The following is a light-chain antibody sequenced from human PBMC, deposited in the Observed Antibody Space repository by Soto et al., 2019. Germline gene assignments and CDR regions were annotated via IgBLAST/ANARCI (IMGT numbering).Light chain of an antibody. CDR2: DAS. Sequence: EIVLTQSPATLSLSPGERATVSCMASQSVSSHLAWYQQKRGQAPRLLIYDASNRATGIPARFSGSGSGTDFTLTISSLEPEDFAVYYCQQRSNWPPEITFGQGTRLEIK. CDR3: QQRSNWPPEIT. V-gene: IGKV3-11*01. CDR1: QSVSSH. J-gene: IGKJ5*01.